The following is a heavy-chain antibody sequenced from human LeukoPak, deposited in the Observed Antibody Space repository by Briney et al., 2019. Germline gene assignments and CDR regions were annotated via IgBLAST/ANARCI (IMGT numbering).Heavy chain of an antibody. CDR1: GFTFSTST. D-gene: IGHD4-17*01. V-gene: IGHV3-21*01. Sequence: PGGSLRLSCGASGFTFSTSTMNWVRQAPGKGLEWVSSISSDSYYIYYADSVQGRFTISRDNAKSSLYLQMNSLRAEDTAVYYCARENGDYADAFDIWGQGTMVTVSS. CDR3: ARENGDYADAFDI. J-gene: IGHJ3*02. CDR2: ISSDSYYI.